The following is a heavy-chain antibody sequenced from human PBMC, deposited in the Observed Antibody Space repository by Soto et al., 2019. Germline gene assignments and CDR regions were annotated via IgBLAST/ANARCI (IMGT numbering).Heavy chain of an antibody. CDR2: SSPRGDTI. D-gene: IGHD6-19*01. J-gene: IGHJ4*02. CDR3: AKGPHTNVGWPYYFES. Sequence: GGSLRLSCVASGFSLANYPMNWVRQTPGKGLEWISYSSPRGDTIYYADSVEGRFTVSRDNARNSLSLHMSSLRDEDSALYYCAKGPHTNVGWPYYFESWGQGVPVTVSS. V-gene: IGHV3-48*02. CDR1: GFSLANYP.